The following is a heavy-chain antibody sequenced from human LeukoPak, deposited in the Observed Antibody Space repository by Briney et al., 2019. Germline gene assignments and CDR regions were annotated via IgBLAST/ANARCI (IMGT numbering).Heavy chain of an antibody. J-gene: IGHJ3*02. Sequence: GGSLTLSCAASGFTFSSYCMTWVRQAPGKGLEWVANIKQGGSERYYVDSVKGRFTISRDNAKNSLYLQMNSLRAEDTAVYYCARAKLGGTFFDIWGQGTLITASS. CDR3: ARAKLGGTFFDI. CDR1: GFTFSSYC. CDR2: IKQGGSER. V-gene: IGHV3-7*04. D-gene: IGHD7-27*01.